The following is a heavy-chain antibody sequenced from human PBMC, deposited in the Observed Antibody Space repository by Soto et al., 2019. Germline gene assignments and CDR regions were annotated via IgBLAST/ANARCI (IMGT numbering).Heavy chain of an antibody. D-gene: IGHD6-6*01. V-gene: IGHV3-23*01. CDR3: AKDQEARHAYNWFDP. CDR1: GFTFSSYA. CDR2: ISGSGGST. J-gene: IGHJ5*02. Sequence: PGGSLRLSCAASGFTFSSYAMSWVRQAPGKGLEWVSAISGSGGSTYYADSVKGRFTISRDNSKNTLYLQMNSLRAEDTAVYYCAKDQEARHAYNWFDPWGQGTLVTVSS.